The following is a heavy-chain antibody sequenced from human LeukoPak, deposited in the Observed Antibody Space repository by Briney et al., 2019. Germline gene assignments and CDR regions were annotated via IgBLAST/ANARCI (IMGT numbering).Heavy chain of an antibody. CDR1: GFTFDDYA. V-gene: IGHV3-43D*03. CDR2: ISWDGGST. Sequence: GGSLRLSCAASGFTFDDYAMHWVRQAPGKGLEWVSLISWDGGSTYYADSVKGRFTISRDNSKNTLYLQMNSLRAEDTAVYYCARDVPYGSRSYFDYWGQGTLVTVSS. J-gene: IGHJ4*02. CDR3: ARDVPYGSRSYFDY. D-gene: IGHD3-10*01.